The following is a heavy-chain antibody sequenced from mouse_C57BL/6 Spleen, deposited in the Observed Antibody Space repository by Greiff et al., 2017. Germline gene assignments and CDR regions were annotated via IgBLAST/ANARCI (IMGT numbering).Heavy chain of an antibody. CDR1: GYTFTSYW. D-gene: IGHD1-1*01. V-gene: IGHV1-59*01. J-gene: IGHJ4*01. CDR2: IDPSDSYT. Sequence: QVQLQQPGAELVRPGTSVKLPCKASGYTFTSYWMHWVKQRPGQGLEWIGVIDPSDSYTNYNQKFKGKATLTVDTSSSTAYMQLSSLAAKDSAFYYCASPTTVVDAMDYWGQGTSVTVSS. CDR3: ASPTTVVDAMDY.